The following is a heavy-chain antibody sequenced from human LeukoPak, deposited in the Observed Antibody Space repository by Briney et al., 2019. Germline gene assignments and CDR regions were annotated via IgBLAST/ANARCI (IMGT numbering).Heavy chain of an antibody. J-gene: IGHJ4*02. Sequence: GGSLRLSCEASGFAFSAHGMSWVRQAPGKGLEWVSAIGGYGTTTYYGDSVRGRFTISRDNSRNTMYLYMSSLRAEDTAVYYCAKMYYDFWSGYHYWGQGTLVTVSS. CDR3: AKMYYDFWSGYHY. CDR1: GFAFSAHG. D-gene: IGHD3-3*01. V-gene: IGHV3-23*01. CDR2: IGGYGTTT.